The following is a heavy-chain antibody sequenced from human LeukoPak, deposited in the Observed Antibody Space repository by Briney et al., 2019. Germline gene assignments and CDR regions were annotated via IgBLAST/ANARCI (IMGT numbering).Heavy chain of an antibody. CDR3: ARTEWLARAEYFQH. CDR1: GFTFSSYA. V-gene: IGHV3-30*01. D-gene: IGHD3-3*01. Sequence: GGSLRLSCAASGFTFSSYAMHWVRQAPGKGLEWVAVISYDGSNKYYADSVKGRFTISRDNSKNTLYLQMNSLGAEDTAVYYCARTEWLARAEYFQHWGQGTLVTVSS. CDR2: ISYDGSNK. J-gene: IGHJ1*01.